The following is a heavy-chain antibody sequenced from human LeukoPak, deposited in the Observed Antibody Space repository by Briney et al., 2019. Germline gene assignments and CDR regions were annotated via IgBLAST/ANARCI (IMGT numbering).Heavy chain of an antibody. CDR1: GFTFSNYW. CDR3: AKENHADTAMGQPSCYFDY. Sequence: GGSLRLSCAASGFTFSNYWMHWVRQAPGKGLEWVAVISYDGSNKYYADSVKGRFTISRDNSKNTLYLQMNSLRAEDTAVYYCAKENHADTAMGQPSCYFDYWGQGTLVTVSS. D-gene: IGHD5-18*01. J-gene: IGHJ4*02. V-gene: IGHV3-30*18. CDR2: ISYDGSNK.